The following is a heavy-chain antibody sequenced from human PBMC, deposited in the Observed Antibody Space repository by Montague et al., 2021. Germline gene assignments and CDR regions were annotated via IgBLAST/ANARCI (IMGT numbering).Heavy chain of an antibody. CDR2: ISRTSSI. J-gene: IGHJ3*02. CDR3: ARDSPRWGLGAVGI. Sequence: SRSLSCAASTLTFSGYDMNWVRQAPGKGLEWVSHISRTSSIQYAESVKGRFIISKDNAKKSLYLQMDSLCDEDTAVYYCARDSPRWGLGAVGIWGQGTMVSVSS. CDR1: TLTFSGYD. V-gene: IGHV3-69-1*01. D-gene: IGHD7-27*01.